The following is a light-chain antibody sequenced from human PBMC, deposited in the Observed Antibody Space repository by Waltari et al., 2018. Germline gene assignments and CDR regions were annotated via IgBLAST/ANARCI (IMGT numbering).Light chain of an antibody. CDR2: DVS. V-gene: IGLV2-14*03. CDR1: NSDIDAYDY. J-gene: IGLJ2*01. Sequence: QSALTQPASVSGSPGQSITISCTGTNSDIDAYDYVSWYQQHPGKAPKLILYDVSGRPSGFSNRFSGSKSDNTASLTISGLQDEDEADYYCSSYATSNTVVFGGGTKVTVL. CDR3: SSYATSNTVV.